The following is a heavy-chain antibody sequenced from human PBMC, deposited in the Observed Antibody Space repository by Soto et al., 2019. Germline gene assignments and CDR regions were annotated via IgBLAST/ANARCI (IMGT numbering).Heavy chain of an antibody. CDR2: ISGSGART. CDR1: GFTFSTYA. D-gene: IGHD3-22*01. CDR3: AKGVTT. V-gene: IGHV3-23*01. J-gene: IGHJ4*02. Sequence: EVQLLESGGGLVQPGGSLRLSCAASGFTFSTYAMNWVRQAPGKGLQWVSGISGSGARTDYADSVKGRFTISRDNSRNTLYLHMNSLRAEDTAVYYCAKGVTTGGQGTLVTVST.